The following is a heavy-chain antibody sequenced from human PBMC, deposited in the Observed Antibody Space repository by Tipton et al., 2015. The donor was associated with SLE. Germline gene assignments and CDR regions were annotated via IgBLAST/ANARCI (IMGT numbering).Heavy chain of an antibody. D-gene: IGHD4-17*01. J-gene: IGHJ5*02. V-gene: IGHV4-4*01. CDR2: IHHSRST. CDR3: ARMYGDSRTNWFDP. CDR1: GGSIRSSNW. Sequence: TLSLTCAVSGGSIRSSNWWSWVRQPPGKGLQWIGEIHHSRSTNSNPSLKSRVTLSLHTSENQFSLKLSSVTAADTAVYFCARMYGDSRTNWFDPWGQGTLVTVSS.